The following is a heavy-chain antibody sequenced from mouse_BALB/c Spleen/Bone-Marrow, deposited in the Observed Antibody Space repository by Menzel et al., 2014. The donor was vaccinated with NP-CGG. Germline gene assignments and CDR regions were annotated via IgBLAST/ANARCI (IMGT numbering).Heavy chain of an antibody. J-gene: IGHJ2*01. CDR3: TRRSDYDYFDY. CDR1: GFTFSSYG. D-gene: IGHD2-4*01. V-gene: IGHV5-6*02. CDR2: ISSRGSYT. Sequence: DVMLVESGGDLVKPGGSLKLSCAASGFTFSSYGMSWVRQTPDKRLEWVATISSRGSYTFYPDSVKGRFTISRDNAKNTLYLQMSSLKSEDTAIYYCTRRSDYDYFDYWGQGTTLTVSS.